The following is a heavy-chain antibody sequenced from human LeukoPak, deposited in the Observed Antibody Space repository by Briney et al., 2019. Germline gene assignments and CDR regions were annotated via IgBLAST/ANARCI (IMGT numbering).Heavy chain of an antibody. CDR2: MNPSSGNT. J-gene: IGHJ4*02. V-gene: IGHV1-8*01. CDR1: GYSFTSYE. Sequence: ASVKVSCKASGYSFTSYEINWVRQATGQGLEWMGWMNPSSGNTGYAQSFQGRVTMTRNTSISTAYMDLSSLTSADTAVYYCARRRYTDFDYWGQGTLVSVSS. D-gene: IGHD2-2*02. CDR3: ARRRYTDFDY.